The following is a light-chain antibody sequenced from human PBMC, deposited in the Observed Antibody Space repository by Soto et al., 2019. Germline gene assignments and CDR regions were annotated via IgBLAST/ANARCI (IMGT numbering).Light chain of an antibody. J-gene: IGLJ3*02. CDR3: ATWDSSLTAAV. V-gene: IGLV1-51*02. CDR2: ENN. CDR1: SSNIGTNY. Sequence: QSVLTQPPSVSAAPGQKVTISCSGSSSNIGTNYVSWYQQLPGTAPKLLIYENNKRPSGIPDRFSGSKSGTSATLGITGLQTGDEAAYYCATWDSSLTAAVFGGGTKLTVL.